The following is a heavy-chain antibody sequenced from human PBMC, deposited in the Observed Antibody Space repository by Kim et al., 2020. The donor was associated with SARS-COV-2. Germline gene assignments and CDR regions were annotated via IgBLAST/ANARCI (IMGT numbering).Heavy chain of an antibody. D-gene: IGHD5-18*01. CDR1: GGSISSYY. CDR3: AREWIQDNWFDP. Sequence: SETLSLTCTVSGGSISSYYWSWIRQPPGKGLEWIGYIYYSGSTNYNPSLKSRVTISVDTSKNQFSLKLSSVTAADTAVYYCAREWIQDNWFDPWGQGTLVTVSS. CDR2: IYYSGST. V-gene: IGHV4-59*13. J-gene: IGHJ5*02.